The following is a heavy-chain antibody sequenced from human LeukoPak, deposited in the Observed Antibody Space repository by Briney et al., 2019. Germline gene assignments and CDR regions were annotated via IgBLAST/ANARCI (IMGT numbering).Heavy chain of an antibody. CDR3: ARLIVGVEDGGL. J-gene: IGHJ4*02. D-gene: IGHD1-26*01. CDR2: ITGSGRLT. CDR1: GFTFINYA. V-gene: IGHV3-23*01. Sequence: GGSLRLSCAASGFTFINYAMGWVRQAPGKGPEWVSTITGSGRLTYYADSVKGRFTISRDNSKNTLYPQMNSLRAEDTALYYCARLIVGVEDGGLWGQGTLVTVSS.